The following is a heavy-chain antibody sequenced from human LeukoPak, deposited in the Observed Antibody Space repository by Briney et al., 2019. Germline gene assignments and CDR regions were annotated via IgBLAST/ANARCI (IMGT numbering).Heavy chain of an antibody. D-gene: IGHD4/OR15-4a*01. CDR3: ARPGLTRTFEDYMDV. CDR1: GGTFSSYA. Sequence: ASVKVSCKASGGTFSSYAISWVRQAPGQGLEWMGRIIPIFGTANYAQKFQGRVTITADKSTSTAYMELSSLRSEDTAVYYCARPGLTRTFEDYMDVWGKGTTVTVPS. J-gene: IGHJ6*03. V-gene: IGHV1-69*06. CDR2: IIPIFGTA.